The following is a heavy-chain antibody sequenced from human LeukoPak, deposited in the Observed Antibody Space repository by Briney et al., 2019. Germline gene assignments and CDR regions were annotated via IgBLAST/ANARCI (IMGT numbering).Heavy chain of an antibody. D-gene: IGHD1-26*01. CDR3: ARLGSAATGAPPYYYYYVDV. Sequence: RSSETLSLTCTVSGGSISYHSWSWIRQTPVKGLEWIANIYDNGNTDYSPSLQSRVTISTDTSETQFSLRLKSVTAADTAVYYCARLGSAATGAPPYYYYYVDVWGKGTTVTVSS. V-gene: IGHV4-59*11. CDR1: GGSISYHS. J-gene: IGHJ6*03. CDR2: IYDNGNT.